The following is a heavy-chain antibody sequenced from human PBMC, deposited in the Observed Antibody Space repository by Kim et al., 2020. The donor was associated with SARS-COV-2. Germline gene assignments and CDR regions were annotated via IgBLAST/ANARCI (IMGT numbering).Heavy chain of an antibody. V-gene: IGHV7-4-1*02. D-gene: IGHD3-10*01. J-gene: IGHJ4*02. Sequence: YAQGFTRRFVFSLDTSVSTAYLQISSLKAEDTAVYYCARVLGTGSGSLGYWGQGTLVTVSS. CDR3: ARVLGTGSGSLGY.